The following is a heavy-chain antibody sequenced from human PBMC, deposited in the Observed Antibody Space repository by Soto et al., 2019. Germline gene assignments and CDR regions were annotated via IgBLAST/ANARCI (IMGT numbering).Heavy chain of an antibody. J-gene: IGHJ4*02. CDR2: IIPVLGIA. D-gene: IGHD2-15*01. Sequence: QVQLVQSGAEVKKPGSSVKVSCKASGGTFSSYTISWVRQAPGQGLEWMGRIIPVLGIANYAQNFQARAPMTADKSTRTAYMELWSLRSYDTPVYYCASLWSNPYIYCPYYCDYWRRGSLATVSS. CDR1: GGTFSSYT. CDR3: ASLWSNPYIYCPYYCDY. V-gene: IGHV1-69*02.